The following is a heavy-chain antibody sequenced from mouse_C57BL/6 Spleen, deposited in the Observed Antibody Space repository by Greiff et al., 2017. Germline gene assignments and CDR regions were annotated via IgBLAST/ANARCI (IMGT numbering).Heavy chain of an antibody. Sequence: VQLQQSGAELVRPGASVKLSCTASGFNIKDDYMHWVKQRPEQGLEWIGWIDPENGDTEYASKFQGKATITADTSSNTAYLQLSSLTSEDTAVYYCTGGYYGALDYWGQGTPVTVSS. D-gene: IGHD1-1*01. J-gene: IGHJ4*01. CDR3: TGGYYGALDY. CDR1: GFNIKDDY. V-gene: IGHV14-4*01. CDR2: IDPENGDT.